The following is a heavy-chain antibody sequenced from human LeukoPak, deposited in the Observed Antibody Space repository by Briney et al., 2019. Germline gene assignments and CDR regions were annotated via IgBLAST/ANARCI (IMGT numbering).Heavy chain of an antibody. V-gene: IGHV4-59*01. J-gene: IGHJ4*02. CDR3: ARGVEMATISDY. Sequence: SETLSLTCTVSGVSISSYYWSWIRQPPGKGLEWIGYIYYSGSTNYNPSLKSRVTISVDTSKNQFSLKLSSVTAADTAVYYCARGVEMATISDYWGQGTLVTVSS. D-gene: IGHD5-24*01. CDR2: IYYSGST. CDR1: GVSISSYY.